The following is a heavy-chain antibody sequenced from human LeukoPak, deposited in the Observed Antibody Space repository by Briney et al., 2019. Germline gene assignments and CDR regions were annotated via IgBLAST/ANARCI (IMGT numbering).Heavy chain of an antibody. CDR3: AREGYYGSGSYLP. V-gene: IGHV1-8*02. CDR2: MNPNSGNT. CDR1: GGTFSSYA. D-gene: IGHD3-10*01. J-gene: IGHJ5*02. Sequence: ASVKVSCKASGGTFSSYAISWVRQAPGQGLEWMGWMNPNSGNTGYAQKFQGRVTMTRNTSISTAYMELSSLRSEDTAVYYCAREGYYGSGSYLPWGQGTLVTVSS.